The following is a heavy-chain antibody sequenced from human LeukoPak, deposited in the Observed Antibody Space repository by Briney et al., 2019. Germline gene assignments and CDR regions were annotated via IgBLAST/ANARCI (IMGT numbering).Heavy chain of an antibody. V-gene: IGHV3-48*01. CDR1: GFTFSSYS. CDR2: ISSSSSTI. CDR3: ASEAYYHDSSGYRSYYFDY. J-gene: IGHJ4*02. D-gene: IGHD3-22*01. Sequence: PGGSLRLSCAASGFTFSSYSMNWVRQAPGKGLEWVSYISSSSSTIYYADSVKGRFTISRDNAKNSLYLQMNSLRAEDTAVYYCASEAYYHDSSGYRSYYFDYWGPGTLVTVSS.